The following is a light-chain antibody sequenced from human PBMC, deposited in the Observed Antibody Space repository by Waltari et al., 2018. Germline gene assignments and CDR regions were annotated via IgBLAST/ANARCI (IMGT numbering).Light chain of an antibody. CDR2: GVS. CDR3: QQYGSSAIT. CDR1: QSVSSSY. J-gene: IGKJ5*01. V-gene: IGKV3-20*01. Sequence: EIVLTQSPGTLSLSPGERATLSCRASQSVSSSYLARYQQKPGQAPRLLIYGVSSRATGIPDRFSGSGSGTDFTLTISRLEPEDFAVYYCQQYGSSAITFGQGTRLEIK.